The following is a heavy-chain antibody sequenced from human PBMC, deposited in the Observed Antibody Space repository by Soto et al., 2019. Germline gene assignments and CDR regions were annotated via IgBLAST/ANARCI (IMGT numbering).Heavy chain of an antibody. V-gene: IGHV3-23*01. CDR2: ISGSGAST. Sequence: GGSLRLSCVGSEFTFSLYVIGWVRQAPGKGPEWVSFISGSGASTYYADSANGRFAISRDNSKNTVYLQLNNLRPEDTAIYSCARGGPHVWSTGSHYYGLDVWGPGTTVTVSS. CDR3: ARGGPHVWSTGSHYYGLDV. CDR1: EFTFSLYV. D-gene: IGHD2-8*02. J-gene: IGHJ6*02.